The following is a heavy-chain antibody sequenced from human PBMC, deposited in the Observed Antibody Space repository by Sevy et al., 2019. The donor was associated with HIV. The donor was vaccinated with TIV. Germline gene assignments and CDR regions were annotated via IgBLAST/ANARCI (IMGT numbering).Heavy chain of an antibody. J-gene: IGHJ4*02. V-gene: IGHV3-7*01. CDR2: GEPDGGNK. Sequence: GESLKISCAASGFTFSAYWMNWVRQAPGKGLEWVANGEPDGGNKHYVDSVEGRFTISRDNAKNSLYLEMNSLRVEDTAVYYCAQERLGRFDSWGQGTLVTVSS. CDR1: GFTFSAYW. CDR3: AQERLGRFDS. D-gene: IGHD1-26*01.